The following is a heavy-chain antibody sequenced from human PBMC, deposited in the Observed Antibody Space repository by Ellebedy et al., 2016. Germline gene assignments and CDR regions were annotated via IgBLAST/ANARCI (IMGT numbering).Heavy chain of an antibody. CDR1: GGSISSYY. D-gene: IGHD1-1*01. CDR2: FYHSGNT. J-gene: IGHJ4*02. CDR3: ATYTMGRLDY. V-gene: IGHV4-59*08. Sequence: GSLRLSCSVSGGSISSYYWTWIRQPPGKGLEWIAYFYHSGNTNYSPSLKSRVTISADTSKNQFSLKLSSVTAADTAVYYCATYTMGRLDYWGQGTLVTVSS.